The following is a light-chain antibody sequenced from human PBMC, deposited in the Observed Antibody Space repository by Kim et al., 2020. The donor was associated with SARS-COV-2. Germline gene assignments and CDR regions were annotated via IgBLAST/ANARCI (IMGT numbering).Light chain of an antibody. Sequence: AVGQAVRINSQGYSIRSDDGSSYQQQPGQAPVLVIDVKNDRPPGIPDRFSGSRSGNTASLTITGTGAEDEDDYYCSSREKRGDLLVFGGGTQLTVL. CDR3: SSREKRGDLLV. V-gene: IGLV3-19*01. CDR2: VKN. J-gene: IGLJ3*02. CDR1: SIRSDD.